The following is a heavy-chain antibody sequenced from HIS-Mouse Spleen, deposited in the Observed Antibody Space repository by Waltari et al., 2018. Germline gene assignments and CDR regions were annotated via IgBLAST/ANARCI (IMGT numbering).Heavy chain of an antibody. D-gene: IGHD6-13*01. CDR3: AKDRSQRYSSSWYY. CDR1: GFTFSSYA. J-gene: IGHJ4*02. V-gene: IGHV3-23*01. Sequence: EVQLLESGGGLVQPGGSLRLSCAASGFTFSSYAMSWVRQAPGKGLEGVSASSGSGGSKYYEDSVKGRLTISRDNSKNTRYLQMNSLRAEDTAVYYCAKDRSQRYSSSWYYWGQGTLVTVSS. CDR2: SSGSGGSK.